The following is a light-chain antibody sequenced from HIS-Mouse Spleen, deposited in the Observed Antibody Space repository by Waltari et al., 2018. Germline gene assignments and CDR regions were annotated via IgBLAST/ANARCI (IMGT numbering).Light chain of an antibody. CDR2: EDS. CDR1: ALPNKY. J-gene: IGLJ2*01. Sequence: SYELTQPPSVSVSPGQTARITCAGDALPNKYAYLYQQKSGKAPVLGIYEDSKRPSGIPERFSGSSSGTMATLTISGAQVEDEADYYCYSTDSSGNHRVFGGGTKLTVL. CDR3: YSTDSSGNHRV. V-gene: IGLV3-10*01.